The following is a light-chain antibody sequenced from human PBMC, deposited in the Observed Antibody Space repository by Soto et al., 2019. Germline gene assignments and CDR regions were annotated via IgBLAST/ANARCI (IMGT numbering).Light chain of an antibody. CDR3: SSYLNYNSEV. CDR1: STDVGGYNY. J-gene: IGLJ1*01. CDR2: EVN. Sequence: QSALTQPPSASGSPGESVTSSCTGTSTDVGGYNYVSWYQRHPGKAPKLIIYEVNKRPSGVPDRFSGSKSGNTASLTVSGLQAEDEADYYCSSYLNYNSEVFGTGTKLTVL. V-gene: IGLV2-8*01.